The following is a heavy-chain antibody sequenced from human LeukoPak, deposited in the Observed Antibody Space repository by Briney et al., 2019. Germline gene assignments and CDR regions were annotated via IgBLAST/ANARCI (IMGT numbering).Heavy chain of an antibody. CDR3: ASRSPPEMAPVN. J-gene: IGHJ4*02. V-gene: IGHV4-39*07. CDR1: GGSISSSSYY. Sequence: SETLSLTCTVSGGSISSSSYYWGWIRQPPGKGLEWIGSIYYSGSTYYNPSLKSRVTISVDTSKNQFSLKLSSVTAADTAVYYCASRSPPEMAPVNWGQGTLVTVSS. D-gene: IGHD5-24*01. CDR2: IYYSGST.